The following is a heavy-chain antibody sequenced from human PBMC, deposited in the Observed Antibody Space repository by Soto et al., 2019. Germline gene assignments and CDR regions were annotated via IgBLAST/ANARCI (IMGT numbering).Heavy chain of an antibody. CDR3: ASDLVGASDSYGLDV. V-gene: IGHV3-33*01. Sequence: PGGSLRLSCAASGSTFSNYGMHWVRQAPGKGLEWVAIIWHDGNNKYYADSVRGRFIISRDNSKSRLYLQMNSLRAEDTAVYYCASDLVGASDSYGLDVWGQGTPVTVSS. D-gene: IGHD1-26*01. J-gene: IGHJ6*02. CDR2: IWHDGNNK. CDR1: GSTFSNYG.